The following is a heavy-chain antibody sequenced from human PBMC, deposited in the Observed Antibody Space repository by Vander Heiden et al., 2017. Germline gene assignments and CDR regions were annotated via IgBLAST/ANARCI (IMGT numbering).Heavy chain of an antibody. CDR3: THYKIGTMWNDP. D-gene: IGHD1-1*01. CDR1: SASFSTTFYY. CDR2: STVSGRT. V-gene: IGHV4-39*01. Sequence: QIQLQKSASGLVKPLAPLFLTCTVSSASFSTTFYYWGRIRQPPGKGLEWIGSSTVSGRTDYNPSLKSRVTISIDTSKDQFSLSLSSGTAADTAVYYCTHYKIGTMWNDPWGQGNLVTVSS. J-gene: IGHJ5*02.